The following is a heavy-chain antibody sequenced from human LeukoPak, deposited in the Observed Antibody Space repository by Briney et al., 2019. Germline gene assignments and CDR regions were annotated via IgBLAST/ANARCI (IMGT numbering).Heavy chain of an antibody. CDR2: TYYRSKWYN. CDR1: GDSVSSNSAA. CDR3: ARDLPKDSSGWYDLSAFDI. V-gene: IGHV6-1*01. J-gene: IGHJ3*02. D-gene: IGHD6-19*01. Sequence: SQTLSLTCAISGDSVSSNSAAWSWIRQSPSRGLEWLGRTYYRSKWYNDYAVSVKSRITINPDTSKNQFSLQLNSVTPEDTAVYYCARDLPKDSSGWYDLSAFDIWGQGTMVTVSS.